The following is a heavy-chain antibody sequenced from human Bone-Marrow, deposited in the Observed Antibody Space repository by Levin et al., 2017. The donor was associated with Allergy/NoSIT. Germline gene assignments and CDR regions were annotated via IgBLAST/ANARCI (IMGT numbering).Heavy chain of an antibody. CDR1: GFTFRTYI. D-gene: IGHD3-10*01. Sequence: GESLKISCAGSGFTFRTYIMNWVRQAPGKGLEWVSSISSSSSHIYYADSVEGRFTISRDNAKNSLYLQMNSLRAEDTAMYYCARVITMVRGLITLDIYGMDVWGQGTTVTVSS. CDR3: ARVITMVRGLITLDIYGMDV. V-gene: IGHV3-21*06. CDR2: ISSSSSHI. J-gene: IGHJ6*02.